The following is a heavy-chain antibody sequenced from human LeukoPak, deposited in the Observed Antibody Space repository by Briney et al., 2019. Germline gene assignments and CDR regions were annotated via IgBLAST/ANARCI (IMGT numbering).Heavy chain of an antibody. CDR3: AKDRFWSGTDAFDI. V-gene: IGHV3-30*02. CDR2: IWYGGSNK. CDR1: GSTFSSYG. D-gene: IGHD3-3*01. J-gene: IGHJ3*02. Sequence: GGSLRLSCAASGSTFSSYGMHWVRQAPGKGLEWVAVIWYGGSNKYYADSVKGRFTISRDNSKNTLYLQMNSLRAEDTAVYYCAKDRFWSGTDAFDIWGQGTMVTVSS.